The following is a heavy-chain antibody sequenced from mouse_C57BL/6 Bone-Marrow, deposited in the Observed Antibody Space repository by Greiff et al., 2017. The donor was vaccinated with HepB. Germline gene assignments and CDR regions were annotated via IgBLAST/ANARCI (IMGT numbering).Heavy chain of an antibody. CDR2: IHPNSGST. CDR3: AGYYYGTSWFAC. J-gene: IGHJ3*01. Sequence: QVQLQQPGAELVKPGASVKLSCKASGYTFTSYWMHWVKQRPGQGLEWIGMIHPNSGSTNYNEKFKSKATLTVDKSSSTAYMQLSSLTSEDSAVYCCAGYYYGTSWFACWGQGTLVTVSA. V-gene: IGHV1-64*01. D-gene: IGHD1-1*01. CDR1: GYTFTSYW.